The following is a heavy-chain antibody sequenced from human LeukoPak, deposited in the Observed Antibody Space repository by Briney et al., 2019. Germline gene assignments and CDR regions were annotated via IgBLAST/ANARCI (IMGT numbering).Heavy chain of an antibody. J-gene: IGHJ5*02. Sequence: GPSGKSSCKASGGTFSSYAISWVRQAPGQGLDWMGGIIPIFGTANHAQKFQGRVTITADESTSTAYMELSSLRSEDTAVYYCARDRYSGSYRWFDPWGQGTLVTVSS. CDR1: GGTFSSYA. D-gene: IGHD1-26*01. CDR2: IIPIFGTA. V-gene: IGHV1-69*13. CDR3: ARDRYSGSYRWFDP.